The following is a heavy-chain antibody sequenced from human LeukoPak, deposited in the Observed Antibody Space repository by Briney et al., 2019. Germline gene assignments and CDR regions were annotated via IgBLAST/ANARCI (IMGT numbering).Heavy chain of an antibody. CDR1: GYTFTSYG. J-gene: IGHJ4*02. Sequence: GASVKVSCKASGYTFTSYGISWVRQAPGQGLEWMGWISAYNGNTNYAQKLQGRVTMTTDTSTSTAYMELSSLRSEDTAVYYCASHNRGGTIDYWGQGTLVTVSS. CDR3: ASHNRGGTIDY. D-gene: IGHD1-7*01. CDR2: ISAYNGNT. V-gene: IGHV1-18*01.